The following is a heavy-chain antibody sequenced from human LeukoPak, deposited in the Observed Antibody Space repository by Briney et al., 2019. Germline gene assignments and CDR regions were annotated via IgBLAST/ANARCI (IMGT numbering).Heavy chain of an antibody. Sequence: QPGRSLRLSCAASGFTFSSYAMHWVRQAPGKGLEWVAVISYDGSNKYYADSVKGRFTISRDNSKNTLYLQMNSLRAEDTAVYYCARGRGIQLWLVPTDYWGQGTLATVSS. D-gene: IGHD5-18*01. CDR3: ARGRGIQLWLVPTDY. V-gene: IGHV3-30-3*01. J-gene: IGHJ4*02. CDR2: ISYDGSNK. CDR1: GFTFSSYA.